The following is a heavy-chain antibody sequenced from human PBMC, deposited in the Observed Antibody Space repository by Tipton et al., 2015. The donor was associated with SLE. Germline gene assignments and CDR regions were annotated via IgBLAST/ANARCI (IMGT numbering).Heavy chain of an antibody. D-gene: IGHD3-22*01. CDR3: ARDGYYDSSGYSEYNWFDP. CDR2: IYYSGST. CDR1: GGSISSYY. Sequence: TLSLTCTVSGGSISSYYWSWIRQPPGKGLEWIGYIYYSGSTNYNPSLKSRVTISVDTSKNQFSLKLSSVTAADTAVYYCARDGYYDSSGYSEYNWFDPWGQGTLVTVSS. V-gene: IGHV4-59*01. J-gene: IGHJ5*02.